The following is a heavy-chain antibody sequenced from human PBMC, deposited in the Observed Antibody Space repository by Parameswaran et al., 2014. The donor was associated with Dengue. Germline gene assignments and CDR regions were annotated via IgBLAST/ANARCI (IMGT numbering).Heavy chain of an antibody. CDR3: ARKRPGVFPVDY. Sequence: RWIRQPPGKGLEWIGEINHSGSTNYNPSLKSRVTISVDTSKNQFSLKLSSVTAADTAVYYCARKRPGVFPVDYWGQGTLVTVSS. J-gene: IGHJ4*02. CDR2: INHSGST. D-gene: IGHD2-21*01. V-gene: IGHV4-34*01.